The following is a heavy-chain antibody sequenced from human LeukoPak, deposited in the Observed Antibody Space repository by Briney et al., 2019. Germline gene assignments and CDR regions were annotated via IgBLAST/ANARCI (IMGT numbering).Heavy chain of an antibody. CDR3: ARVLRAASSRSYDY. J-gene: IGHJ4*02. D-gene: IGHD5-18*01. CDR1: GGSGSNSLYY. Sequence: PLETLSLTCTVSGGSGSNSLYYWSWIRQPPGKGLEWIGYIYYNGDTNYNPSLKSRVIISIDTSSNQFSLRLNSMTAADTAVYYCARVLRAASSRSYDYWGQGSLVTVSS. CDR2: IYYNGDT. V-gene: IGHV4-61*01.